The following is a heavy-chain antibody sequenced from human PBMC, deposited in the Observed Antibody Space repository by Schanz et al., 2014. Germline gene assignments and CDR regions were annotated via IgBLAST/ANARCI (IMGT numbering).Heavy chain of an antibody. CDR1: GFTFGAYT. D-gene: IGHD2-2*01. CDR3: AREEMFRDIAKAPAAADV. CDR2: IYYSGST. V-gene: IGHV4-31*02. J-gene: IGHJ6*02. Sequence: VQLVESGGGLVKPGGSLRLSCVTSGFTFGAYTMNWVRQAPGKGLEWIGYIYYSGSTYYNPSLKSRVTISVDTSKNQFSLRLTSVTAADTAVYYCAREEMFRDIAKAPAAADVWGQGTTVIVSS.